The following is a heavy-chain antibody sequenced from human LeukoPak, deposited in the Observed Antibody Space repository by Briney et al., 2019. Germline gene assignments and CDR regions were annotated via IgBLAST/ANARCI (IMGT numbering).Heavy chain of an antibody. CDR1: GYTFTGYY. D-gene: IGHD2-15*01. CDR2: INPNSGGT. Sequence: ASAKVSCKASGYTFTGYYMHWARQAPGQGLEWMGWINPNSGGTNYAQTFQGRVTMTRDTSISTAYMELSRLRSDDTAVYYCARNRGPVVVVAATHRRSYGMDVWGQGTTVTVSS. CDR3: ARNRGPVVVVAATHRRSYGMDV. V-gene: IGHV1-2*02. J-gene: IGHJ6*02.